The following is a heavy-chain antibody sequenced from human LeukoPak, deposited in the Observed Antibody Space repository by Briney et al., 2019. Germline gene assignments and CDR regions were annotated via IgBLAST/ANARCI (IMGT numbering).Heavy chain of an antibody. D-gene: IGHD6-6*01. J-gene: IGHJ5*02. CDR3: ARASFEYSSSRHLEWLDP. Sequence: SETLSLTGTVSGGSISSYYWSWIRQPPGKGLEWIGYIYYSGSTNYNPSLKSRVTISVDTSKNQFSLKLSSVTAADTAVYYCARASFEYSSSRHLEWLDPWGQGTLVTVSS. CDR1: GGSISSYY. V-gene: IGHV4-59*01. CDR2: IYYSGST.